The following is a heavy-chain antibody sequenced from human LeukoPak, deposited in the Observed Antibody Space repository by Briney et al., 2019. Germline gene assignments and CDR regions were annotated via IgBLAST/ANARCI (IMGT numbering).Heavy chain of an antibody. Sequence: QPEGSLRLSCAASGFTFSSFAMSWVRQAPGKGLEWVSGFSETNSGIYYADSVKGRFTISRDNSRNTLYLQMNSLGVEDTAVYFCAKVVQTGNSMFDYWGQGTRVTVSS. CDR1: GFTFSSFA. V-gene: IGHV3-23*01. J-gene: IGHJ4*02. D-gene: IGHD2/OR15-2a*01. CDR3: AKVVQTGNSMFDY. CDR2: FSETNSGI.